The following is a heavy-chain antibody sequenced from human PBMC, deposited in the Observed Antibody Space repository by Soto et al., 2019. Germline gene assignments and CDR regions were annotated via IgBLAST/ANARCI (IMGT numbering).Heavy chain of an antibody. CDR2: ISGSGSST. CDR1: GFIFSNYA. V-gene: IGHV3-23*01. CDR3: VREASSSGLHLDH. D-gene: IGHD6-6*01. Sequence: PGESLRLSCAASGFIFSNYAMSWVRQAPGKGLEWVSFISGSGSSTYYADSVKGRFTISRGNSKNTLYLQMNSLRAEDAAVYYCVREASSSGLHLDHWGRGTLVTVSS. J-gene: IGHJ4*02.